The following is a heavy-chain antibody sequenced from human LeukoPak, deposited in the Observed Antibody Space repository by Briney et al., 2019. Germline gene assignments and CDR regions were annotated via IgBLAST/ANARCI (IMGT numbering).Heavy chain of an antibody. V-gene: IGHV1-18*04. D-gene: IGHD6-19*01. CDR1: GYTFTSYD. J-gene: IGHJ4*02. Sequence: ASVKVSCKASGYTFTSYDISWVRQAPGQGLEWMRWISAYNGNTNYAQKLQGRVTMTTDTSTSTAYMELRSLRSDDTAVYYCARGISGWYLVPPDYWGQGTLVTVSS. CDR2: ISAYNGNT. CDR3: ARGISGWYLVPPDY.